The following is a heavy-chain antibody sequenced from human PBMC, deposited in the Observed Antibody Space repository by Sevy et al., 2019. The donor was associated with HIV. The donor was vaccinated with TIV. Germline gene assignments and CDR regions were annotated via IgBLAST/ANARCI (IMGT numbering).Heavy chain of an antibody. D-gene: IGHD2-15*01. Sequence: ASVKVSCKASGYTFTSYYMHWVRQAPGQGLEWMGIINPSGGSTSYAQKFQGRVTMTRDTSTSTVYMELSSLRSEDTAVYYCARGLFYYCSGGSCYGHDLDYWGQGTLVTVSS. CDR3: ARGLFYYCSGGSCYGHDLDY. V-gene: IGHV1-46*03. J-gene: IGHJ4*02. CDR2: INPSGGST. CDR1: GYTFTSYY.